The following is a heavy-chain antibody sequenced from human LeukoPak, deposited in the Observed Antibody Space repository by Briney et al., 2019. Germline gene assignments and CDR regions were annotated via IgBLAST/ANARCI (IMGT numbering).Heavy chain of an antibody. CDR2: INHSGST. CDR3: ARGAGMSPAATAYYYYMDV. CDR1: GWSFSGYY. D-gene: IGHD2-2*01. Sequence: SETLSLTCAVYGWSFSGYYWSWIRQPPGKGLEWIGEINHSGSTNYNPSLKSRVTISVDTSKNQFSLKLSSVTAADTAVYYCARGAGMSPAATAYYYYMDVWGKGTTVTVSS. J-gene: IGHJ6*03. V-gene: IGHV4-34*01.